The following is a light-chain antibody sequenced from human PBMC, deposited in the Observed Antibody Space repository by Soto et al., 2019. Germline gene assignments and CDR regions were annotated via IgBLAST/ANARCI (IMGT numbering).Light chain of an antibody. V-gene: IGLV2-14*01. Sequence: QSALTQPASVSGSPGQSSTISCTGTSSDVGGYNYVSWYQQHPGKAPKFMIYDVSNRPSGVSNRFSGSKSGNTASLTISGRQAEDEADYYCSSYTSSSTLVFGGGTKLTVL. CDR1: SSDVGGYNY. CDR2: DVS. J-gene: IGLJ2*01. CDR3: SSYTSSSTLV.